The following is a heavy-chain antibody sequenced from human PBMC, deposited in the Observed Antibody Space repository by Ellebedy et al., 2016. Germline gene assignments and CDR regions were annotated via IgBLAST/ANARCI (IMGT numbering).Heavy chain of an antibody. V-gene: IGHV1-18*04. D-gene: IGHD4-17*01. CDR2: ISAYNGNT. CDR1: GYTFTGYY. Sequence: ASVKVSXXASGYTFTGYYMHWVRQAPGQGLEWMGWISAYNGNTNYAQKLQGRVTMTTDTSTSTSYMELRSLRSDDTAVYYCARGQYGDRDYWGQGTLVTVSS. J-gene: IGHJ4*02. CDR3: ARGQYGDRDY.